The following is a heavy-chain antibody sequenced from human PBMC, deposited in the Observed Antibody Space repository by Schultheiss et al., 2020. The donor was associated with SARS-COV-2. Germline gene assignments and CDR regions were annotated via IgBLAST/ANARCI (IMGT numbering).Heavy chain of an antibody. Sequence: SQTLSLTCAVYGGSFSGYYWSWIRQPPGKGLEWIGEINHSGGTNYNPSLKSRVTISVDTPKNQFSLKLSSVTAADTAVYYCASPAPRYCSGGSCYRNYYYYYGMDVWGQGTTVTAP. V-gene: IGHV4-34*01. CDR2: INHSGGT. CDR3: ASPAPRYCSGGSCYRNYYYYYGMDV. D-gene: IGHD2-15*01. J-gene: IGHJ6*02. CDR1: GGSFSGYY.